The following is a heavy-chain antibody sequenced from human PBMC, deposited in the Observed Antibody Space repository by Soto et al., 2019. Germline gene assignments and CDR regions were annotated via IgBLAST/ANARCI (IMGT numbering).Heavy chain of an antibody. Sequence: QVQLVQSGAEVKKPGSSVKVSCKASGGTFSSYAISWVRQAPGQGLEWMGGIIPIFGTANYAQKFQGRVTITADESTSTAYMGLSSLRSEDTAVYYCARGGYWSSTSCYRGGWFDPWGQGTLVTVSS. CDR3: ARGGYWSSTSCYRGGWFDP. J-gene: IGHJ5*02. D-gene: IGHD2-2*01. CDR2: IIPIFGTA. V-gene: IGHV1-69*01. CDR1: GGTFSSYA.